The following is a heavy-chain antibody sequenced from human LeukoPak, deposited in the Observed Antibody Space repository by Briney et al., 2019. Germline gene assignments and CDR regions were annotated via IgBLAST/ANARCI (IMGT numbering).Heavy chain of an antibody. V-gene: IGHV3-30*18. J-gene: IGHJ4*02. CDR2: ISYEGRTM. Sequence: GRSLRLSCAGARFTFSNYGMHWVRQAPGKGLEWLAVISYEGRTMYYADSVKGRFTISRDNSRNTLFLQMNSLSPDDTAVYYCAKEGTAQISTWYDNWGQGTLVTVSS. D-gene: IGHD2-2*01. CDR1: RFTFSNYG. CDR3: AKEGTAQISTWYDN.